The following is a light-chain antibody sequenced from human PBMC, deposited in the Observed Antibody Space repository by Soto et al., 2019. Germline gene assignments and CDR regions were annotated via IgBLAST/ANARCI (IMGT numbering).Light chain of an antibody. Sequence: QSDLSQLASVSRSPGQSITISCTGTSSDVGNYKYVSWYQQHPGKAPKLMIYEVSNRPSGVSNRFSGSKSGNKASLTISRLPAEDETDYYCISYTSSGTYVFGSWTTVTVL. V-gene: IGLV2-14*01. CDR3: ISYTSSGTYV. CDR2: EVS. CDR1: SSDVGNYKY. J-gene: IGLJ1*01.